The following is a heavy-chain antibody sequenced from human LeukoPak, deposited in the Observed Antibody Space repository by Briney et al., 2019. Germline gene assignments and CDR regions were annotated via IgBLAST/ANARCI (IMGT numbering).Heavy chain of an antibody. D-gene: IGHD2-2*01. CDR2: IFYSGST. Sequence: SETLSLTCTVSGGSISSYYWSWIRQPPGKGLEWIGYIFYSGSTNYNPSLKSRVTISVDTSKNQFSLKLSSVTAADTAVYYCARGGSDIVVASMWDYYYYMDVWGKGTTVTVSS. CDR3: ARGGSDIVVASMWDYYYYMDV. V-gene: IGHV4-59*01. CDR1: GGSISSYY. J-gene: IGHJ6*03.